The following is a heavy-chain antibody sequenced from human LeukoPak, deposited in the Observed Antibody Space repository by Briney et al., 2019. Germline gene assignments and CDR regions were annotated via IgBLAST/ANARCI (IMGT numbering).Heavy chain of an antibody. CDR1: GFTVSSNY. CDR2: IYSGGST. Sequence: GGSLRLSCAASGFTVSSNYMSWVRQAPGKGLEWVSVIYSGGSTYYADSVKGRFTISRDNSKNTLYLQMNSLRAEDTAVYYCARDADSSGYYYYMDVWDKGTTVTVSS. D-gene: IGHD3-22*01. CDR3: ARDADSSGYYYYMDV. V-gene: IGHV3-53*01. J-gene: IGHJ6*03.